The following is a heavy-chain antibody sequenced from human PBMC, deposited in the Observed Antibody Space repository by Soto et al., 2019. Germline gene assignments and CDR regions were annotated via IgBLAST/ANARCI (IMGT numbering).Heavy chain of an antibody. D-gene: IGHD3-3*01. J-gene: IGHJ5*02. V-gene: IGHV4-31*03. CDR1: GGSISSGDYY. Sequence: QVQLQESGPGLVKPSQTLSLTCTVSGGSISSGDYYWSWIRQHPGKGLEWIGYIYYSGSTYYNPSLKGRVTIPVDTSKTQFSLKLSSVTAADTAVYYCARWWSGSRQGFDPWGQGTLVTVSS. CDR3: ARWWSGSRQGFDP. CDR2: IYYSGST.